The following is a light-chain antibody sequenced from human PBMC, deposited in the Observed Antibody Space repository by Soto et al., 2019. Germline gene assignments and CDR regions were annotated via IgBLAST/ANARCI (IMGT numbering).Light chain of an antibody. CDR2: EVS. Sequence: QSALTQPASVSGSPGQSITISCTGTSSDVGGYNYVSWYQQHPGKAPKLIYEVSNRPSGVSNRFSGSKSGNTASLTISGLQAEDEADYYCSSYTSSSTRVFGGGTQLTVL. CDR3: SSYTSSSTRV. J-gene: IGLJ3*02. V-gene: IGLV2-14*01. CDR1: SSDVGGYNY.